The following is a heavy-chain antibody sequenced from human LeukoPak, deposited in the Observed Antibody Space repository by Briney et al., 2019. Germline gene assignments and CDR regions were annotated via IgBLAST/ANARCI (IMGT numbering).Heavy chain of an antibody. CDR1: GYTFTSYG. CDR2: TSAYNGNT. J-gene: IGHJ3*02. V-gene: IGHV1-18*01. D-gene: IGHD3-22*01. Sequence: ASVKVSCKASGYTFTSYGISWGRHGPRQGLWWMPWTSAYNGNTNYAQKLQGRVTMTTDTSTSTAYMELRSLRSDDTAVYYCARDWNYYDSSGYYQAAFDIWGQGTMVTVSS. CDR3: ARDWNYYDSSGYYQAAFDI.